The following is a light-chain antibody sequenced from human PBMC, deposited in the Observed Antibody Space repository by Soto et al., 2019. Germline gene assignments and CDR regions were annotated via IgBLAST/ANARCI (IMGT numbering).Light chain of an antibody. CDR1: QSVSSN. Sequence: VMTQSPATLSVSPGERATLSCRASQSVSSNLAWYQQKPGQAPRLLIYDASTRATGIPARFGGSGSGTDFTLTISRLEPEDFAVYYCQQYGSSPAFGQGTKWIS. CDR3: QQYGSSPA. V-gene: IGKV3-20*01. CDR2: DAS. J-gene: IGKJ1*01.